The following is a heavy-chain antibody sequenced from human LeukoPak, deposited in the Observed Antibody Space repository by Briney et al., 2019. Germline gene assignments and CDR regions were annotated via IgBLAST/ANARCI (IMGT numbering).Heavy chain of an antibody. CDR1: GGSFSGYY. V-gene: IGHV4-34*01. CDR3: ARADEYCSGGSCYSGQYYFDY. J-gene: IGHJ4*02. D-gene: IGHD2-15*01. CDR2: INHSGST. Sequence: SETLSLTCAVYGGSFSGYYWSWIRQPPGKGLEWIGEINHSGSTNYNPSLKSRVTISVDTSKNQFSLKLSSVTAADTAVYYCARADEYCSGGSCYSGQYYFDYWGQGTLVTVSS.